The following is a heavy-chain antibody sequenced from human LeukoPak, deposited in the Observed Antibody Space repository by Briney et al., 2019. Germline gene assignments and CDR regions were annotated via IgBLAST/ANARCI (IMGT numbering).Heavy chain of an antibody. D-gene: IGHD4-17*01. CDR3: AREDPQTTVPEGMDV. CDR2: IYYSGST. V-gene: IGHV4-59*01. J-gene: IGHJ6*02. Sequence: SETLSLTCTVSGGSISSYYWSWIRQPPGKVLEWIGYIYYSGSTNYNPSLKSRVTMSVDTSKNQFSLKLTSVTAADTAVYYCAREDPQTTVPEGMDVWGQGTTVTVSS. CDR1: GGSISSYY.